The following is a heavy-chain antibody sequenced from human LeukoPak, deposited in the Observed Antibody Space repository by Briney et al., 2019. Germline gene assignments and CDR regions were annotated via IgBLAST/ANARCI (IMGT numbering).Heavy chain of an antibody. CDR1: GFTFSNAW. CDR3: TAPRGPRNGYYLTDY. D-gene: IGHD3-22*01. V-gene: IGHV3-15*01. CDR2: IKSKTDGGTT. J-gene: IGHJ4*02. Sequence: GGSLRLSCAASGFTFSNAWMSWVRQAPGKGLEWVGHIKSKTDGGTTDYAAPVTGRFTISRDDSKNTLYLQMNSLKSEDTAVYHCTAPRGPRNGYYLTDYWGQGTLVTVSS.